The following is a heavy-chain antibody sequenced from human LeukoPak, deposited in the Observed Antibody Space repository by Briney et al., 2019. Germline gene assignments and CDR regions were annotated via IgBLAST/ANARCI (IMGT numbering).Heavy chain of an antibody. CDR1: GFTFDDYA. CDR2: ISWNSGSI. CDR3: AKASYYYGSGSYFDY. J-gene: IGHJ4*02. Sequence: PGGSLRLSCAASGFTFDDYAMHWVRQAPGKGLEWVSGISWNSGSIGYADSVKGRFTISRDNAKNSLYLQTNSLRAEDMALYYCAKASYYYGSGSYFDYWGQGTLVTVSS. V-gene: IGHV3-9*03. D-gene: IGHD3-10*01.